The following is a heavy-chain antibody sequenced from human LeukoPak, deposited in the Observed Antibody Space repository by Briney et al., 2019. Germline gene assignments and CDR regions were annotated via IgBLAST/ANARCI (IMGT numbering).Heavy chain of an antibody. CDR1: GLTFRRDW. CDR3: ATLDTAMVTNFGY. D-gene: IGHD5-18*01. V-gene: IGHV3-7*01. Sequence: PGGSLRLSCAASGLTFRRDWMSWVRQAPGKGLGWVAMIKQDGSDKYYVDSVKGRFTISSDNTKNSLNLQMNSLRAEDTAVYYCATLDTAMVTNFGYWGQGTLVTVSS. J-gene: IGHJ4*02. CDR2: IKQDGSDK.